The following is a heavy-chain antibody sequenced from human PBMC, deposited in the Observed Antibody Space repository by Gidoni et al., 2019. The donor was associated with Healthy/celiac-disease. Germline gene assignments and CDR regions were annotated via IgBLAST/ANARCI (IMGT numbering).Heavy chain of an antibody. J-gene: IGHJ4*02. D-gene: IGHD6-19*01. CDR2: IYYSGST. CDR3: ATQSRDQGIAVAGSFDY. CDR1: GGSISSYY. V-gene: IGHV4-59*01. Sequence: QVQLQESGPGLVKPSETLSLTCTVSGGSISSYYWSWIRQPPGKGLEWIGYIYYSGSTNYNPSLKSRVTISVDTSKNQFSLKLSSVTAADTAVYYCATQSRDQGIAVAGSFDYWGQGTLVTVSS.